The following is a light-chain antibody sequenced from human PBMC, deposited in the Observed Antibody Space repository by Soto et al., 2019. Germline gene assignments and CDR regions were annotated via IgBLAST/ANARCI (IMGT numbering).Light chain of an antibody. CDR2: DAS. Sequence: EIVLTQSPATLSLSPGERATLSCRASQSVSSYLAWYQQKPGQAPRLHIYDASNRATGIPARFSGSGSGTDFTLTISSLEPEDFAVYYCQQRSNWQFTFGPGTKVDIK. V-gene: IGKV3-11*01. CDR1: QSVSSY. CDR3: QQRSNWQFT. J-gene: IGKJ3*01.